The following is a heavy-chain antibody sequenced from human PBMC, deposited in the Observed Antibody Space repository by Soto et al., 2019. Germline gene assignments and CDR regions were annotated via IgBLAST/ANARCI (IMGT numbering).Heavy chain of an antibody. J-gene: IGHJ4*02. D-gene: IGHD5-12*01. CDR2: INTDGSGT. Sequence: WGSLRLSWAASGCTFSSDWMHWVRHAPGKGLVWVSRINTDGSGTTYADSVKGRFTISTDNAKNMVYLQMNSLRVEDTAVYYCASDFSMVIVAPGYWGQGTLVTVSS. V-gene: IGHV3-74*01. CDR3: ASDFSMVIVAPGY. CDR1: GCTFSSDW.